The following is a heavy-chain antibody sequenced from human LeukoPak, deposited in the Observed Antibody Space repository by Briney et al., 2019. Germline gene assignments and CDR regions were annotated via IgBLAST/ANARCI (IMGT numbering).Heavy chain of an antibody. V-gene: IGHV4-59*08. CDR2: IYYSGST. CDR1: GGSISSYY. CDR3: ARELSYCGGDCPWAFDI. Sequence: PSETLSLTCTVSGGSISSYYWSWIRQPPGKGLEWIGYIYYSGSTNYNPSLKSRVTISVDTSKNQFSLKLSSVTAADTAVYYCARELSYCGGDCPWAFDIWGQGTMVTVSS. J-gene: IGHJ3*02. D-gene: IGHD2-21*02.